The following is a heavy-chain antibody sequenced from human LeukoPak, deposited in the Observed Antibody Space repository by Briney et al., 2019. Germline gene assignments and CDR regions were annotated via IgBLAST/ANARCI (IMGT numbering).Heavy chain of an antibody. CDR2: IHHSGRS. D-gene: IGHD3-10*01. CDR3: ARGGNRFGGFYFDY. V-gene: IGHV4-31*03. J-gene: IGHJ4*02. Sequence: SETLSLTCTVSADSLSSGGHYWAWIRQFPGKGLESIGFIHHSGRSRHNPSLKDRVAISVDTSRKQFALKLSSVAAADTAMYYCARGGNRFGGFYFDYWGQGIQVIVSS. CDR1: ADSLSSGGHY.